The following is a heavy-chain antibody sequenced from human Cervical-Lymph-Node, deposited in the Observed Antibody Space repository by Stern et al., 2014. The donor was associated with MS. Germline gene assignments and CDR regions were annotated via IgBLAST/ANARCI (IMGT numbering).Heavy chain of an antibody. Sequence: VQLVESGGGVVQPGRSLRLSCAASGFTFSSYGMHWVRQAPGKGLEWVAVISYDGSNKYYADSVKGRFTISRDNSKNSLYLQMNSRRAEDTAVYYCAKVGAIAVAGTGFQHWGQGTLVTVSS. V-gene: IGHV3-30*18. J-gene: IGHJ1*01. CDR2: ISYDGSNK. D-gene: IGHD6-19*01. CDR3: AKVGAIAVAGTGFQH. CDR1: GFTFSSYG.